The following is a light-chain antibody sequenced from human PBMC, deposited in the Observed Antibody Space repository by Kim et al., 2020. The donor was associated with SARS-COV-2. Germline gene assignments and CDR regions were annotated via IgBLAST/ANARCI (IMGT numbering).Light chain of an antibody. Sequence: QSALTQPRSVSGSPGQSVTISCTGTTSNVGGYNYVSWYQQKPGKAPKLIIYDVIGRPSGVPDRFSGSKSGVTASLTISGLQAEDEADYYCSSYAGNYNFVFGTGTQLTVL. CDR3: SSYAGNYNFV. J-gene: IGLJ1*01. CDR1: TSNVGGYNY. V-gene: IGLV2-11*01. CDR2: DVI.